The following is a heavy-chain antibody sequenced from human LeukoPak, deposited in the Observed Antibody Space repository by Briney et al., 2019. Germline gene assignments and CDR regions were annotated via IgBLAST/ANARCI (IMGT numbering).Heavy chain of an antibody. CDR1: GFTFSSYA. CDR2: IRYDGSNK. Sequence: GGSLRLSCAASGFTFSSYAMSWVRQAPGKGLEWVSFIRYDGSNKYYADSVKGRFTISRDNSKNTLYLQMNRLKTEDTAVYYCTTLRPWIQPRWGQGTMVTVSS. J-gene: IGHJ3*01. CDR3: TTLRPWIQPR. V-gene: IGHV3-30*02. D-gene: IGHD5-18*01.